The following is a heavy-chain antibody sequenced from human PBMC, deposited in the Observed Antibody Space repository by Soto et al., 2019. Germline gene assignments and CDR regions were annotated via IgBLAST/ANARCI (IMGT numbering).Heavy chain of an antibody. CDR3: ARGGTPIDD. CDR1: GGSISGYY. CDR2: IYHSGST. J-gene: IGHJ4*02. Sequence: PSETLSLTCTVSGGSISGYYWSWIRQPPGKGLEWIGYIYHSGSTNYNPSLKSRVAISVDTSKNQFSLKLSAVTAADTAVYYCARGGTPIDDWGQGTRVTIAS. V-gene: IGHV4-59*01. D-gene: IGHD3-16*01.